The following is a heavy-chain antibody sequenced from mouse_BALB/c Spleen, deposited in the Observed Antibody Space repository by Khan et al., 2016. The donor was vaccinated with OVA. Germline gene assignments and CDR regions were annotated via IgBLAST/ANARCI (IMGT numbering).Heavy chain of an antibody. J-gene: IGHJ2*01. CDR3: ARRGAARATCDYFDY. CDR1: GYTFSNYW. D-gene: IGHD3-1*01. Sequence: QVQLKQSGTELARPGTSVKMSCKAAGYTFSNYWIGWVKQRPGHGLEWIGDIYPGGGYTNYNENFKGKATLTADTSSSTAYMQLSSLASDDSAIYYCARRGAARATCDYFDYWGQGTTLTVSS. CDR2: IYPGGGYT. V-gene: IGHV1-63*02.